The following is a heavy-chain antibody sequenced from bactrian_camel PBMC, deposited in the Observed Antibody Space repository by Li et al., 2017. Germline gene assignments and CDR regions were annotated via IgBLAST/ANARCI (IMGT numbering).Heavy chain of an antibody. CDR1: GYTYDTYC. J-gene: IGHJ6*01. CDR3: AAAPLGSWFVLMSGFGY. Sequence: SGGGSVQAGGSLRLSCAARGYTYDTYCMGWFRRPPGKEREGIAVIDSDGDTAYAESLKDRFTISVDNAKNTLYLQINSLKPEDTAVYYCAAAPLGSWFVLMSGFGYWGQGTQVTVSS. V-gene: IGHV3S55*01. D-gene: IGHD6*01. CDR2: IDSDGDT.